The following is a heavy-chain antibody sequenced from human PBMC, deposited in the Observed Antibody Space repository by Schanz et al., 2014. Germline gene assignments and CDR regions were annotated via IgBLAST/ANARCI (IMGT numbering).Heavy chain of an antibody. CDR3: AKDTRMTPAGTGVFFDY. CDR2: IKTKTDGGTT. V-gene: IGHV3-15*01. Sequence: VQLVESGGGVVQPGRSLRLSCAASGFTSSNAWMSWVRQAPGKGLEWVGRIKTKTDGGTTDYAAPVKGRFTISRDDSTNTLYLQMNSLKTEDTAVYYCAKDTRMTPAGTGVFFDYWGQGTLVTVSS. J-gene: IGHJ4*02. D-gene: IGHD6-13*01. CDR1: GFTSSNAW.